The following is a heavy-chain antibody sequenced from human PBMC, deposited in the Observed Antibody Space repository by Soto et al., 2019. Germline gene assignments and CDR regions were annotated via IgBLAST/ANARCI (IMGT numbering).Heavy chain of an antibody. D-gene: IGHD2-21*02. Sequence: GGSLRLSCAASGFTFSSYSMNWVRQAPGKGLEWVSYISSSSSTIYYADSVKGRFTISRDNAKNSLYLQMNSLRDEDTAVYYCASLLYGGNFDFDYWGQGTLVTVSS. V-gene: IGHV3-48*02. CDR3: ASLLYGGNFDFDY. J-gene: IGHJ4*02. CDR1: GFTFSSYS. CDR2: ISSSSSTI.